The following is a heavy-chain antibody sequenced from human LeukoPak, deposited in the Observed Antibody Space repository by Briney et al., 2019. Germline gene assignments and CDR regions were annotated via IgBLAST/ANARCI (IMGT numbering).Heavy chain of an antibody. CDR2: IYHSGST. D-gene: IGHD2-8*01. CDR3: ARDTNSYYFDY. CDR1: GYSISSGYY. Sequence: SETLSLTCTVSGYSISSGYYWGWIRQPPGKGLEWIGSIYHSGSTYYNPSLKSRVTISVDTSKNQFSLKLSSVTAAATAVYYCARDTNSYYFDYWGQGTLVTVSS. V-gene: IGHV4-38-2*02. J-gene: IGHJ4*02.